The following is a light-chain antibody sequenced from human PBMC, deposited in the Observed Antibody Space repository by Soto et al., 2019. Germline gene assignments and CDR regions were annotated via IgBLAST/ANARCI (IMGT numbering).Light chain of an antibody. J-gene: IGLJ1*01. Sequence: QSALTHPASVSGSPGQSITISCTGTSSDVGGYNYVSWYQQHPGKAPKLMIYDVSNRPSGVSNRFSGSKSGNTASLTISGLQAEDEADYYCSSYTSSSTSYVFGTGTKVTVL. CDR1: SSDVGGYNY. V-gene: IGLV2-14*01. CDR3: SSYTSSSTSYV. CDR2: DVS.